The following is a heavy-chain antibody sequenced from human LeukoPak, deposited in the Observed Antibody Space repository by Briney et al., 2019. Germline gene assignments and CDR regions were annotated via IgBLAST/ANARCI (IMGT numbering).Heavy chain of an antibody. CDR2: IRYDGNNK. D-gene: IGHD5-12*01. CDR1: GFTFSSYG. Sequence: GGSLRLSCGASGFTFSSYGMHWVRQAPGKGLEWVAFIRYDGNNKYYADSVKGRFTISRDNSKNTVYLQMNSLRAEDTAVYYCAKESYSGSPRLVYYYYYMDVWGKGTTVTISS. J-gene: IGHJ6*03. V-gene: IGHV3-30*02. CDR3: AKESYSGSPRLVYYYYYMDV.